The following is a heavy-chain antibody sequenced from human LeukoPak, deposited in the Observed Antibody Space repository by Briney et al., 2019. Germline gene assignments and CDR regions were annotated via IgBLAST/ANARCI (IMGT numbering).Heavy chain of an antibody. CDR1: GFTFSSYG. D-gene: IGHD6-13*01. Sequence: PGGSLRLSCAASGFTFSSYGMHWVRQAPGKGLEWVAVIWYDGSNKYYADSVKGRFTISRDNSKNTLYLQMNSLRDEDTAVYYCARDPMLAAAGTLDYWGQGTLVTVSS. V-gene: IGHV3-33*01. J-gene: IGHJ4*02. CDR2: IWYDGSNK. CDR3: ARDPMLAAAGTLDY.